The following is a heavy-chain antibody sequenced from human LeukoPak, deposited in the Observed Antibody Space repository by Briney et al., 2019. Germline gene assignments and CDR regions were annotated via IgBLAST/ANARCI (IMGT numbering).Heavy chain of an antibody. CDR2: IYYSGST. CDR3: ARFIVAYLPTATFYFDY. CDR1: GGSISSSSYY. D-gene: IGHD2-2*01. V-gene: IGHV4-39*07. Sequence: SETLSLTCTVSGGSISSSSYYWGWIRQPPGKGLEWIGSIYYSGSTYYNPSLKSRVTISVDTSKNQFSLKLSSVTAADTAVYYCARFIVAYLPTATFYFDYWGQGTLVTVSS. J-gene: IGHJ4*02.